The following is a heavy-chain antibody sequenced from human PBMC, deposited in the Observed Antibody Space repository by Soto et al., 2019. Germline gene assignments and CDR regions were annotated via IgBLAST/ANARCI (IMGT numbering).Heavy chain of an antibody. CDR1: GVTLSSHS. Sequence: EVQLVESGGGLVKPGGSLRLSCATSGVTLSSHSMNWVRQAPGKVLAWVSSISSTSSFIYYADSVKGRFTSSRDNAKDSLTLEMTSLRAEDTAVYYCARGASRSGGDGLDKWGQGPLVTVSS. CDR3: ARGASRSGGDGLDK. V-gene: IGHV3-21*06. D-gene: IGHD2-21*01. J-gene: IGHJ4*02. CDR2: ISSTSSFI.